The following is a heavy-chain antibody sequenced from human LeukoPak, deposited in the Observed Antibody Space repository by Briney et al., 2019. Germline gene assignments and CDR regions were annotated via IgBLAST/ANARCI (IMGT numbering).Heavy chain of an antibody. CDR1: GFTFSSYG. CDR3: AKDRSGSYNFEYFQH. D-gene: IGHD1-26*01. CDR2: IRYDGSNK. V-gene: IGHV3-30*02. Sequence: GGSLRLSCVASGFTFSSYGMHWVRQAPGKGLEWVAFIRYDGSNKYYADSVKGRFTISRDNSKNTLYLQMNSLRAEDTAVYYCAKDRSGSYNFEYFQHWGQGTLVTVSS. J-gene: IGHJ1*01.